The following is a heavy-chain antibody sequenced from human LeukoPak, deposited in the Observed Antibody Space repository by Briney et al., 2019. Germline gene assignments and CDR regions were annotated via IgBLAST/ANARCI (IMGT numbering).Heavy chain of an antibody. V-gene: IGHV1-69*04. D-gene: IGHD5-18*01. CDR2: IIPILGIA. CDR1: GGTFSSYA. Sequence: SVKVSCKASGGTFSSYAISWVRQAPAQGLEWMGRIIPILGIANYAQKFQGRVTITADKSTSTAYMELSSLRSDDTAVYYCARVDTAMVIDYWGEGTLVTVS. J-gene: IGHJ4*02. CDR3: ARVDTAMVIDY.